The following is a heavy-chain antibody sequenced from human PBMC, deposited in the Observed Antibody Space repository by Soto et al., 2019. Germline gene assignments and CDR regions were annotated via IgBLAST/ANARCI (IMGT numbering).Heavy chain of an antibody. J-gene: IGHJ4*02. V-gene: IGHV4-34*01. CDR1: GGSFSGYY. Sequence: PSETLSLTCAVYGGSFSGYYWTWIRQPPGTGLEWIGEINHSGSTNYNPSLKSRVTISVDRSKNQFSLKLTSVTAADTAVYYCARETVRYDFVADHDLYDFCGQGSLV. CDR2: INHSGST. CDR3: ARETVRYDFVADHDLYDF. D-gene: IGHD3-3*01.